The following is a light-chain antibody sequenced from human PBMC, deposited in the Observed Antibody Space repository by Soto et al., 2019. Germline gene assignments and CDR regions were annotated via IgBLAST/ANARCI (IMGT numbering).Light chain of an antibody. Sequence: DIQLTQRPPFLAPSIRWSVTITNQASQVISTSLAWYQVKPGKAPKLLIYAASTLESGVPSRFSATVSGTEFSLTITSLQPEDFATYYCQQRFDSPITFGQGTRLEIK. CDR3: QQRFDSPIT. CDR1: QVISTS. CDR2: AAS. J-gene: IGKJ5*01. V-gene: IGKV1-9*01.